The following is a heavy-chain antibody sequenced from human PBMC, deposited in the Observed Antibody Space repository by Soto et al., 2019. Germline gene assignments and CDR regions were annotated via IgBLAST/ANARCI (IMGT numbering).Heavy chain of an antibody. CDR1: GFTFSSYG. J-gene: IGHJ5*02. D-gene: IGHD2-21*01. Sequence: QVQLVESGGGVVQPGRSLRLSCAASGFTFSSYGMHWVRQAPGKGLEWVAVISYDGSNKYYADSVKGRFTISRDNSKNTLYLQMNSLRAEDTAVYYCAKGRDGYILLDNWFDPWGQGTLVTVSS. V-gene: IGHV3-30*18. CDR3: AKGRDGYILLDNWFDP. CDR2: ISYDGSNK.